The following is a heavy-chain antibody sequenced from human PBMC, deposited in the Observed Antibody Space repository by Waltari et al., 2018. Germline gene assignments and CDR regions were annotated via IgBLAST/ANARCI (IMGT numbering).Heavy chain of an antibody. Sequence: QLQLQESGPGLVKPSETLSLTCTVSGGSISSRSYYWGWIRQPPWKGLGWIGSIYYRGSTCDNPSLKSRVTISVDTSRNQFSLKLSSVTAADTAVYYCARQRGAVRGVMSEFDYWGQGTLVTVSS. CDR1: GGSISSRSYY. CDR2: IYYRGST. J-gene: IGHJ4*02. CDR3: ARQRGAVRGVMSEFDY. V-gene: IGHV4-39*01. D-gene: IGHD3-10*01.